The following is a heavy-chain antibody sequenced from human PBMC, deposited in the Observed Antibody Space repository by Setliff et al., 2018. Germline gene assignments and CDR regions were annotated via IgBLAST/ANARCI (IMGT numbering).Heavy chain of an antibody. D-gene: IGHD3-3*01. CDR2: ISSRSTYI. CDR1: GFNFSSYA. Sequence: GGSLRLSCAASGFNFSSYAFNWVRQAPGKGLEWVSSISSRSTYIYYADSLKGRFTISRVNAKNSLYLQMNSMRAEDTAVYYCERDNTLFGVVITGSWFDPWGQGTLVTVSS. V-gene: IGHV3-21*01. CDR3: ERDNTLFGVVITGSWFDP. J-gene: IGHJ5*02.